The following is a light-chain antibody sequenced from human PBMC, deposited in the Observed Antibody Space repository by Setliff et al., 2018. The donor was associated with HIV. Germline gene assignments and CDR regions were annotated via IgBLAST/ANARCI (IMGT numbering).Light chain of an antibody. CDR3: SSYTSSTPLYV. CDR2: DVS. J-gene: IGLJ1*01. CDR1: SSDVGTYNF. Sequence: QSALTQPASVSGSPGQSITISCTGISSDVGTYNFVSWYQQHPGKAPKLMIYDVSNRPSGVSNRFSGSKSGNTASLTISGLQAEDEADYYCSSYTSSTPLYVFGTGTKGTVL. V-gene: IGLV2-14*03.